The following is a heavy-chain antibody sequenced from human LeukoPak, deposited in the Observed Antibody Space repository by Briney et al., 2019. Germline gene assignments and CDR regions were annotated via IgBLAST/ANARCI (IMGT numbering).Heavy chain of an antibody. Sequence: PGGSLRLSCAASGFTFGGYAMHWVRQAPGKGLEWVSSIIWNSNRTAYADFVKGRFIISRDNAKNSLYLQMNSLRAEDTALYYCVKDIGGDWAYCTSTSCYESAFDVWGQGTMVTVSS. CDR3: VKDIGGDWAYCTSTSCYESAFDV. D-gene: IGHD2-2*01. CDR2: IIWNSNRT. CDR1: GFTFGGYA. V-gene: IGHV3-9*01. J-gene: IGHJ3*01.